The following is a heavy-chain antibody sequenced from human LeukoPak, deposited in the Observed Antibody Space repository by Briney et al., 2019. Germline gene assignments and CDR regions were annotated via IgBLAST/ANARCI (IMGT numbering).Heavy chain of an antibody. CDR1: GFTFSSYA. D-gene: IGHD4-11*01. CDR3: ARDLTVTDYYYYGMDV. V-gene: IGHV3-30-3*01. J-gene: IGHJ6*02. Sequence: RGGSLRLSCAASGFTFSSYAIHWVRQAPGKGLEWVAVISYDGSNKYYADSVKGRFTISRDNSKNTLYLQMNSLRAEDTAVYYCARDLTVTDYYYYGMDVWGQGTTVTVSS. CDR2: ISYDGSNK.